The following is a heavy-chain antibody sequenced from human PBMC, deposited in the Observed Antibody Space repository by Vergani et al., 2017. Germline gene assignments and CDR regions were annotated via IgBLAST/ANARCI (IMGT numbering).Heavy chain of an antibody. CDR3: ARHRLRSSGWYDPFDY. V-gene: IGHV4-39*01. CDR2: IYYSGST. CDR1: GGSISSSSYY. D-gene: IGHD6-19*01. Sequence: QLQLQESVPGLVKPSETLSLTCTVSGGSISSSSYYWGWIRQPPGKGLEWIGSIYYSGSTYYNPSLKSRVTISVDTSKNQFSLKLSSVTAADTAVYYCARHRLRSSGWYDPFDYWGQGTLVTVSS. J-gene: IGHJ4*02.